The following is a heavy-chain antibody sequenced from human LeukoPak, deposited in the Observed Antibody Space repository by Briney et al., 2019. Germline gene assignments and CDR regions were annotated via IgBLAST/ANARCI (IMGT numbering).Heavy chain of an antibody. CDR2: ISNSGDST. J-gene: IGHJ6*02. CDR3: ARDLSLSGYYYGMDV. CDR1: GFIFSSNA. V-gene: IGHV3-23*01. D-gene: IGHD3-16*02. Sequence: GGSLRLSCAASGFIFSSNAMSWVRQAPGKGLEWVSGISNSGDSTYYADSVKGRFTISRDNSKNTLYLQMNTLRAEDTAVYYCARDLSLSGYYYGMDVWGQGTTVTVSS.